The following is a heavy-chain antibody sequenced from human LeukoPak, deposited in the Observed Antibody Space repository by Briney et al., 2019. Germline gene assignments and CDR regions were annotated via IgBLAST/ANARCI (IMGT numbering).Heavy chain of an antibody. J-gene: IGHJ4*02. CDR2: IDYSGSA. D-gene: IGHD3-3*01. CDR3: ARDAWNGNAPLDY. CDR1: GGSISSYY. V-gene: IGHV4-59*12. Sequence: SETLSLTCTVSGGSISSYYWSWIRQSPGKGLEWIGYIDYSGSAYYNPSLKSRVTISVDTAKNQFSLKLSSVTAADTAVYYCARDAWNGNAPLDYWGQGTLVTVSS.